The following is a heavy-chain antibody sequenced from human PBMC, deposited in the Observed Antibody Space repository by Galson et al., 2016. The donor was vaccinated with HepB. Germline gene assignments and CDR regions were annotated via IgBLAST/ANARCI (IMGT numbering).Heavy chain of an antibody. J-gene: IGHJ5*01. D-gene: IGHD6-13*01. V-gene: IGHV3-7*03. Sequence: SLRLSCAASGFAFDDYWMSWVRQGPVKGLEWVANIHKDGNTKAYVGSVQGRFTISRDNAERSVSLQMDGLRPEDTAVYYCVRAVRTDYSGSWWDSGGQGTLVTVSS. CDR1: GFAFDDYW. CDR2: IHKDGNTK. CDR3: VRAVRTDYSGSWWDS.